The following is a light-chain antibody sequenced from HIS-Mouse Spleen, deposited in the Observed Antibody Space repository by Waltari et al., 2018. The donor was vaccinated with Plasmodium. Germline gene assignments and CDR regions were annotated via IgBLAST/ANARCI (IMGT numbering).Light chain of an antibody. CDR2: DAS. V-gene: IGKV1-33*01. Sequence: DIQMTQSPSSLSASVGDRVPITCQASQDISNYLNWYQQKPGKAPKLLIYDASNLETGVPSRFSGSGSGTDFTFTISSLQPEDIATYYCQQYDNLLPKFTFGPGTKVDIK. CDR1: QDISNY. J-gene: IGKJ3*01. CDR3: QQYDNLLPKFT.